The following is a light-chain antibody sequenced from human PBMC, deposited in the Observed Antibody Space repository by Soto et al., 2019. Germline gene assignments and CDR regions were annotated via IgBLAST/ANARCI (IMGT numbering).Light chain of an antibody. V-gene: IGKV1-33*01. J-gene: IGKJ5*01. CDR2: DAS. CDR3: QQYDILPIT. CDR1: QASNIY. Sequence: DIQMNQAPSSLFASVGDRVTITFQATQASNIYLNWYQQKPGKAPNLMIYDASNLEIGVTPRFSGSGSGTHFTFTISRLQTEDIGTYYCQQYDILPITFGRGARLEIK.